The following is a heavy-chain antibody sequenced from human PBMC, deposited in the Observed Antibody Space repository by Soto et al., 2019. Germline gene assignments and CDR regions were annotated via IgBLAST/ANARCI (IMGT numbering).Heavy chain of an antibody. Sequence: GGSLRLSCAASGFTFSSYGMHWVRQAPGKGLEWVAVIWYDGSNKYYADSVKGRFTISRDNSKNTLYLQMNSLRAEDTAVYYCARERAARRYYYYYGMDVWGQGTTVTVSS. J-gene: IGHJ6*02. CDR2: IWYDGSNK. V-gene: IGHV3-33*01. D-gene: IGHD6-6*01. CDR3: ARERAARRYYYYYGMDV. CDR1: GFTFSSYG.